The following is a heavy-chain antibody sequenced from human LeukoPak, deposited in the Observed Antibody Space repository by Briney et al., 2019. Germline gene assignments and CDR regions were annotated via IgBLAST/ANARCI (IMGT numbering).Heavy chain of an antibody. Sequence: SETLSLTCAVYGGSFSGYYWSWIRQPPGKGLEWIGEINHSGSTNYNPSLKSRVTISVDTSKTQFSLKLSSVTAAATAVYYCARGKLREYSYGANWFDHWGQGTLVTVSS. CDR3: ARGKLREYSYGANWFDH. V-gene: IGHV4-34*01. D-gene: IGHD5-18*01. CDR1: GGSFSGYY. CDR2: INHSGST. J-gene: IGHJ5*02.